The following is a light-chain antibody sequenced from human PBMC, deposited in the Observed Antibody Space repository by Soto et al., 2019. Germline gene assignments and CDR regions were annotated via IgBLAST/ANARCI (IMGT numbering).Light chain of an antibody. Sequence: ETVMTQSPATLSVSPGEGATLSCRASQPVSSNLAWYQQKPGQAPRLLIFGASTRATSIPARFSGTGSGTVFTLNFSSLQSEDFAVYYCQQYNNWPLTFGGGTKVKI. CDR2: GAS. J-gene: IGKJ4*01. CDR3: QQYNNWPLT. V-gene: IGKV3-15*01. CDR1: QPVSSN.